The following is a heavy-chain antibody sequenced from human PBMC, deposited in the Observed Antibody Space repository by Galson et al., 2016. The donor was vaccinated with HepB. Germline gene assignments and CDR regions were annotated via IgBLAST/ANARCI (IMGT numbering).Heavy chain of an antibody. V-gene: IGHV3-74*01. CDR1: GITFSSYW. D-gene: IGHD6-13*01. CDR3: ARGTTTAGTWYYGMDV. CDR2: INSDGNSI. J-gene: IGHJ6*02. Sequence: SLRLSCAASGITFSSYWMHWVRQAPGKGLVWVSRINSDGNSIAYADSVRGRFTNARDNAKNPLFLQMNSLRAEDTAVYYCARGTTTAGTWYYGMDVWGQGTTVTVSS.